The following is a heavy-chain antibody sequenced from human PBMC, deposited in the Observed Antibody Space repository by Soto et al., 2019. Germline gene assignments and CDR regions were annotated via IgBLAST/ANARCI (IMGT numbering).Heavy chain of an antibody. CDR2: ISYDGSNK. V-gene: IGHV3-30-3*01. Sequence: GSLRLSCAASGFTFSSYAMHWVRQAPGKGLEWVAVISYDGSNKYYADSVKGRFTISRDNSKNTLYLQMNSLRAEDTAVYYCARDLVGVLFYYYYMDVWGKGTTVTVSS. J-gene: IGHJ6*03. CDR3: ARDLVGVLFYYYYMDV. D-gene: IGHD3-10*01. CDR1: GFTFSSYA.